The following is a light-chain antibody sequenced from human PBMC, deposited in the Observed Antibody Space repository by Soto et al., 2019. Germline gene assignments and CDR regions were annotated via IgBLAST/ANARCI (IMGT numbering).Light chain of an antibody. J-gene: IGKJ2*01. CDR1: QSISNY. CDR3: QQSYRTPYT. CDR2: AAS. V-gene: IGKV1-39*01. Sequence: DIQMTQSPSSLSASVGDRVTITCRATQSISNYLNWYQLKPGKAPKLLIYAASGLESGVPSRFSGSESGTDFTLTITSLQPEDFATYYSQQSYRTPYTFGQGTKLEIK.